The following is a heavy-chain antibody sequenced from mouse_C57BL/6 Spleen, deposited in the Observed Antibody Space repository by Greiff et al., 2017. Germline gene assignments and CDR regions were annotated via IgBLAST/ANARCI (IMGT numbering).Heavy chain of an antibody. Sequence: QVTLKESGPGILQPSQTLSLTCSFSGFSLSTFGMGVGWIRQPPGKGLEWLAHIWWGDDKYNNPALKSRFTISKDTSKNQVYLNSGNVDAADTATYCCARMKGGIFDYWGQGTTLTVSS. CDR1: GFSLSTFGMG. V-gene: IGHV8-8*01. CDR2: IWWGDDK. J-gene: IGHJ2*01. CDR3: ARMKGGIFDY.